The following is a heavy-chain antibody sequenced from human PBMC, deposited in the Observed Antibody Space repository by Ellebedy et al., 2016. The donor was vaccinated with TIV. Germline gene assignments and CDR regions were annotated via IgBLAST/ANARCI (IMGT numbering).Heavy chain of an antibody. CDR2: INHSGST. CDR3: ARWGDIVVVPAAIVVDRFDP. J-gene: IGHJ5*02. Sequence: SETLSLTCAVYGGSFSGYYWSWIRQPPGKGLEWIGEINHSGSTNYNPSLKSRVTISVDTSKNQFSLKLSSLTAADTAVYYCARWGDIVVVPAAIVVDRFDPWGQGALVIVSS. D-gene: IGHD2-2*01. CDR1: GGSFSGYY. V-gene: IGHV4-34*01.